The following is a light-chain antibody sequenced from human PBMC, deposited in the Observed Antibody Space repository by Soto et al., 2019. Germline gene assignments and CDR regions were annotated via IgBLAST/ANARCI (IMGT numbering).Light chain of an antibody. CDR3: QQYYSTPLT. CDR1: QTVLYSSNNKNY. V-gene: IGKV4-1*01. Sequence: DIVMTQSPDSLAVSLGERATINCKSSQTVLYSSNNKNYLAWYQQKPGQPPKLLIYWASTRQSGVPDRFSGSGSGTDFTLTISSLQAEDVAVYYCQQYYSTPLTFGGGPRWSSN. J-gene: IGKJ4*01. CDR2: WAS.